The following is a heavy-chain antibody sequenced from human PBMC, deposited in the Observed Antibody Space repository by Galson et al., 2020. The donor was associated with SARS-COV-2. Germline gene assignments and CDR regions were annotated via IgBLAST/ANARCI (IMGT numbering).Heavy chain of an antibody. CDR3: TTTTYYYDSSGYPNDAFDI. CDR1: GFTFSNAW. J-gene: IGHJ3*02. D-gene: IGHD3-22*01. V-gene: IGHV3-15*01. Sequence: GGSLRLSCAASGFTFSNAWMSWVRQAPGKGLEWVGRIKSKTDGGTTDYAAPVKGRFTISRDDSKNTLYLQMNSLKTEDTAVYYCTTTTYYYDSSGYPNDAFDIWGQGTMVTVSS. CDR2: IKSKTDGGTT.